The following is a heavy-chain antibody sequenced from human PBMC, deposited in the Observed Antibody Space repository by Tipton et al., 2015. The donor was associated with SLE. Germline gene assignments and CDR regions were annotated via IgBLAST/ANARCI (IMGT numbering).Heavy chain of an antibody. CDR2: VNQSGGT. Sequence: TLSLTCGVYGGSFSGHTWTWIRQSPCQGLGWVGDVNQSGGTNYNPSLKSRVTISVDASNSQLSLKLFSVTAADTAVYYCARASRGRVSTPDNLLRPGARFDYGGQGTLTTVSS. CDR1: GGSFSGHT. J-gene: IGHJ4*02. D-gene: IGHD3-10*01. CDR3: ARASRGRVSTPDNLLRPGARFDY. V-gene: IGHV4-34*01.